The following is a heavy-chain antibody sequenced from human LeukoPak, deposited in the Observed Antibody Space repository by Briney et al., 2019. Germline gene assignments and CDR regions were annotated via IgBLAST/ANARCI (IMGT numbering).Heavy chain of an antibody. Sequence: PGGSLTPSCPPAGFSSDDYSMDCVRQAPGKGLGWVSLISGYGGSRYYTEPVKGRFTISRDKSKNSVYLQMNSLRTEDTALYYCAKDRREWLVHSVSEDWGQGALVTVSS. CDR2: ISGYGGSR. CDR3: AKDRREWLVHSVSED. V-gene: IGHV3-43*02. CDR1: GFSSDDYS. D-gene: IGHD6-19*01. J-gene: IGHJ4*02.